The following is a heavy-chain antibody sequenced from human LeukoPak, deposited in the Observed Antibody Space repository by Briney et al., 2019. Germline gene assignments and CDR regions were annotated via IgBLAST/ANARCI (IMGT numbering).Heavy chain of an antibody. V-gene: IGHV4-4*07. J-gene: IGHJ4*02. Sequence: PSETLSLTCTVSGGSISSYYWSWIRQPAGKGLEWIGRIYTSGSTNYNPSLKSRVTISVDKSKNQFSLKLSSVTAADTAVYYCARDEPYYYDSSGYYNNYFDYWGQGTLVTVSS. D-gene: IGHD3-22*01. CDR3: ARDEPYYYDSSGYYNNYFDY. CDR1: GGSISSYY. CDR2: IYTSGST.